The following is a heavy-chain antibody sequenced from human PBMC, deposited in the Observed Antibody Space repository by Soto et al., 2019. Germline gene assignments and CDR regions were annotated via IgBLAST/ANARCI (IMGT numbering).Heavy chain of an antibody. V-gene: IGHV4-31*03. D-gene: IGHD3-10*01. Sequence: QVQLQESGPGLVKPSQTLSLTCSVSGGSISRGGYYWSWIRQNPGKGLEWIGYLYYTGSTSYNPSLKSRLILSVDTSKNQFSLKMSSVTAADSAVYYCASFRGWTTYYFDYWGQGTLVTVSS. J-gene: IGHJ4*02. CDR3: ASFRGWTTYYFDY. CDR1: GGSISRGGYY. CDR2: LYYTGST.